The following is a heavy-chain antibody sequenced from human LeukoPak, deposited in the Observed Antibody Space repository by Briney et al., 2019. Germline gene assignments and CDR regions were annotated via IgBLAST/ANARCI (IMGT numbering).Heavy chain of an antibody. CDR1: GFTFKSHW. J-gene: IGHJ4*02. Sequence: GGSLRLSCEAYGFTFKSHWRSWVRQAPGKGLEWLANIMEDGSVKNYVYSVKGRFTISRDNLKNSLYLYMSSLRVDDTAVYSCARDKVGGSNDFWGQGTLVTASS. CDR3: ARDKVGGSNDF. D-gene: IGHD2-15*01. CDR2: IMEDGSVK. V-gene: IGHV3-7*01.